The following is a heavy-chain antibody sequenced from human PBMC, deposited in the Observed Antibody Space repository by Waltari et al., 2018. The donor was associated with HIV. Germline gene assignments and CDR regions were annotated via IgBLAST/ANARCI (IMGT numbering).Heavy chain of an antibody. D-gene: IGHD3-10*01. CDR3: ARGYYYGSDKDWGLFDY. CDR2: IYPVNSDT. Sequence: EVQLVRSGAEVKQPGESLKISCAGSGDSFTSYWSGWVRKMPGKGLEWMGIIYPVNSDTRYSPSFQGQVTISADKSISTAYLQWSSLKASDTAMYYCARGYYYGSDKDWGLFDYWGQGTLVTVSS. CDR1: GDSFTSYW. V-gene: IGHV5-51*01. J-gene: IGHJ4*02.